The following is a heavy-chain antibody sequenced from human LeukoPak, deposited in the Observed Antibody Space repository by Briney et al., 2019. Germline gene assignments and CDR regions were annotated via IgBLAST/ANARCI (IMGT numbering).Heavy chain of an antibody. J-gene: IGHJ5*02. CDR1: GGTFSSYA. Sequence: ASVKVSCKASGGTFSSYAISWVRQAPGQGLEWMGGIIPILGTANYAQKFQGRVTITADESTSTAYMELSSLRSEDTAVYYCARRGVPNWGQPGFDPWGQGTLVTVSS. D-gene: IGHD7-27*01. CDR2: IIPILGTA. CDR3: ARRGVPNWGQPGFDP. V-gene: IGHV1-69*13.